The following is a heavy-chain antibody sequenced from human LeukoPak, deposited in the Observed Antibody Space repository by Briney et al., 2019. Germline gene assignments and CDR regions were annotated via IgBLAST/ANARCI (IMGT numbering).Heavy chain of an antibody. CDR2: ISSSSSYI. Sequence: GGSLRLSCAASGFTFSSYSMNWVRQAPGKGLEWVSSISSSSSYIYYADSVKGRFTISRDNAKNSLYLQMNSLRAEDTAVYYCAKHDYGDFSVVDYWGQGTLVTVSS. CDR3: AKHDYGDFSVVDY. CDR1: GFTFSSYS. D-gene: IGHD4-17*01. V-gene: IGHV3-21*01. J-gene: IGHJ4*02.